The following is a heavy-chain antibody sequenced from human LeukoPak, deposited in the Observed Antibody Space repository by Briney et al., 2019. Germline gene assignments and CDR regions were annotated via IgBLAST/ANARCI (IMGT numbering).Heavy chain of an antibody. CDR3: ARERDLYYFDY. Sequence: GGSLRLSCAASGFTFSSYSMNWVRQAPGKGLEWVSSISSSSSYIYYADSVKGRFTISRDNAKNSLYLQMNSLGAEDTAVYYCARERDLYYFDYWGQGTLVTVSS. CDR1: GFTFSSYS. D-gene: IGHD3-16*01. V-gene: IGHV3-21*01. CDR2: ISSSSSYI. J-gene: IGHJ4*02.